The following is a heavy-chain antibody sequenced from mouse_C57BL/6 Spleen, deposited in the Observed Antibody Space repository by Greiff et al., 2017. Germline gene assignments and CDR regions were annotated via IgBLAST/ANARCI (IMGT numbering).Heavy chain of an antibody. D-gene: IGHD2-1*01. J-gene: IGHJ4*01. CDR3: ARGGNYEGGYAMDY. V-gene: IGHV1-18*01. CDR2: INPNNGGT. Sequence: EVKLMESGPELVKPGASVKIPCKASGYTFTDYNMDWVKQSHGKSLEWIGDINPNNGGTIYNQKFKGKATLTVDKSSSTAYMELRSLTSEDTAVYYCARGGNYEGGYAMDYWGQGTSVTVSS. CDR1: GYTFTDYN.